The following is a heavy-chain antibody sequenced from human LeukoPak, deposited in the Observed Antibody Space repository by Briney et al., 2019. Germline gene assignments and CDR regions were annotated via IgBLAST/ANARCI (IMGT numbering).Heavy chain of an antibody. CDR3: ARQLHRSAFDI. D-gene: IGHD6-6*01. V-gene: IGHV1-69*05. Sequence: GASVKVSCKASGYTFTGYYMHWVRQAPGQGLEWMGGIIPIFGTANYAQKFQGRVTITTDESTSTAYMELSSLRSEDTAVYYCARQLHRSAFDIWGQGTMVTVSS. CDR1: GYTFTGYY. J-gene: IGHJ3*02. CDR2: IIPIFGTA.